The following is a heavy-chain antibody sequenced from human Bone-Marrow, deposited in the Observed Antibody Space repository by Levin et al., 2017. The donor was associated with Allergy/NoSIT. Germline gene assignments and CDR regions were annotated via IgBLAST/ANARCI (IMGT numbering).Heavy chain of an antibody. CDR1: GFTFSSDG. Sequence: GGSLRLSCAASGFTFSSDGMHWVRQAPGKGLEWVAVISYDGNTEYYADSVKGRFTISRDNSKNTLYLQMNSLRPEDTAVYYCAKDANWNYYYPYYGMDVWGQGTTVTVSS. CDR2: ISYDGNTE. J-gene: IGHJ6*02. CDR3: AKDANWNYYYPYYGMDV. D-gene: IGHD1-7*01. V-gene: IGHV3-30*18.